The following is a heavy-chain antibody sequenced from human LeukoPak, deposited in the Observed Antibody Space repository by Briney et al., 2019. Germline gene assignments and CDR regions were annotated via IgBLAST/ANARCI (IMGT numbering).Heavy chain of an antibody. CDR3: ASYDSSGYPPD. CDR2: INHSGST. J-gene: IGHJ4*02. Sequence: SETLSLTCAVYGGSFSGYYWSWIRQPPGKGLEWIGEINHSGSTNYNPSPKSRVTISVDTSKNQFSLKLSSVTAADTAVYYCASYDSSGYPPDWGQGTLVTVSS. V-gene: IGHV4-34*01. D-gene: IGHD3-22*01. CDR1: GGSFSGYY.